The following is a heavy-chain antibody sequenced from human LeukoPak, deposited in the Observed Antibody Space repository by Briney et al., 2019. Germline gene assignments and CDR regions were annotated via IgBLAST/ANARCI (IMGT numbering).Heavy chain of an antibody. CDR2: IKQDGGEK. CDR3: AKDVGPAVAGPYYFDY. CDR1: GFTFSSYW. V-gene: IGHV3-7*01. D-gene: IGHD6-19*01. J-gene: IGHJ4*02. Sequence: GGSLRLSCAASGFTFSSYWMSWVRQAPGKGLEWVANIKQDGGEKYYVDSVKGRFTISRDNAKNSLYLQMNSLRAEDTAVYYCAKDVGPAVAGPYYFDYWGQGTLVTVSS.